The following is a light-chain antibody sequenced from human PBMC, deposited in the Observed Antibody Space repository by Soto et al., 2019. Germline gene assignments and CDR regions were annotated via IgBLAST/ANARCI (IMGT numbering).Light chain of an antibody. CDR1: SSDIGSYNY. Sequence: QSVLTQPASVSWSPGQSITISCTGTSSDIGSYNYVSWYQQHPGKAPKLMIYDVTNRPSGASNRFSGSKSGYTASLTISGLQAEDEADYYCSSYTRSSTPYVFGAGNKVTVL. V-gene: IGLV2-14*01. J-gene: IGLJ1*01. CDR3: SSYTRSSTPYV. CDR2: DVT.